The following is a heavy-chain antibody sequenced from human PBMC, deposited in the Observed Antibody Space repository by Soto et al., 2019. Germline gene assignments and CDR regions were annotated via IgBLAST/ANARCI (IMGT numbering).Heavy chain of an antibody. CDR2: INPATGAA. D-gene: IGHD3-3*01. CDR3: ARGGGVGVAGSAAFDM. Sequence: QLHLVQSGAVVKKPGASVTVSCSASGYPVTAYYMHWVRQAPGRGLEWMGGINPATGAAMYTQTFRGGATMTRDTSTRADFMELSGLTSGDTAVFYCARGGGVGVAGSAAFDMWGQGTLVTVSS. CDR1: GYPVTAYY. J-gene: IGHJ3*02. V-gene: IGHV1-2*02.